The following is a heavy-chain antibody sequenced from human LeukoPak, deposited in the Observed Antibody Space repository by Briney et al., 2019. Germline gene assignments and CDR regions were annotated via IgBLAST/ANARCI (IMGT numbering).Heavy chain of an antibody. D-gene: IGHD3-10*01. V-gene: IGHV3-23*01. Sequence: PGGSLRLSCAASGFTFSSYAMSWVRQAPGKGLEWASSIGGSGGSTYYADSVKGRSTISRDTSKNTLYLQMNSLRAEDTAVYYCAKYRGFGDSYDSWGQGTLVTVSS. J-gene: IGHJ4*02. CDR3: AKYRGFGDSYDS. CDR2: IGGSGGST. CDR1: GFTFSSYA.